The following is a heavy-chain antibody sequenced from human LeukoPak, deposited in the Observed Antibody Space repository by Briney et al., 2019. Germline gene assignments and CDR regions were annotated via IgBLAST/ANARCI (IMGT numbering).Heavy chain of an antibody. CDR2: ISAYNGNT. V-gene: IGHV1-18*01. J-gene: IGHJ6*02. CDR3: ARARSAATNYYYYGMDV. Sequence: ASVKVSCKASGYTFTSYAMNWVRQAPGQGLEWMGWISAYNGNTNYAQKLQGRVTMTTDTSTSTAYMELRSLRSDDTAVYYCARARSAATNYYYYGMDVWGQGTTVTVSS. CDR1: GYTFTSYA. D-gene: IGHD2-15*01.